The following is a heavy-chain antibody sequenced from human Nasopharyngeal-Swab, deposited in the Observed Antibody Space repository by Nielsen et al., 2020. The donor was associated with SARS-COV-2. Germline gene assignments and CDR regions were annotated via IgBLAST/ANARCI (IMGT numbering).Heavy chain of an antibody. V-gene: IGHV3-11*04. CDR1: GFTFSDYY. Sequence: GESLKISCAASGFTFSDYYMSWIRQAPGKGLEWVSYISSSGSTIYYADSVKGRFTISRDNAKNSLYLQMNSLRAEDTAVYYCAHHYGGNTDHLDYWGRGTLVTVSS. D-gene: IGHD4-23*01. CDR2: ISSSGSTI. J-gene: IGHJ4*02. CDR3: AHHYGGNTDHLDY.